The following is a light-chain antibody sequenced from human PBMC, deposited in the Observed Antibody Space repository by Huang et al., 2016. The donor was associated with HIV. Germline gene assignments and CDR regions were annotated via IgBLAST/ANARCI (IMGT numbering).Light chain of an antibody. J-gene: IGKJ5*01. V-gene: IGKV1-16*02. CDR2: GAS. CDR1: QDIRTS. Sequence: DIEMTQSPSSVSASVGDRVTITCRASQDIRTSLAWFQQKPGNAPKSLIYGASTLQNVVPSKFSGSGSGTDFTLTIKSLQPEDFAIYYCQQYKSYPITFCQGTRLEMK. CDR3: QQYKSYPIT.